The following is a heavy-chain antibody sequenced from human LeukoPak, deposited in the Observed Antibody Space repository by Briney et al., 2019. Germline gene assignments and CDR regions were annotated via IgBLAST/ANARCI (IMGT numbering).Heavy chain of an antibody. CDR3: AKVGVAGNHFDY. V-gene: IGHV3-23*01. J-gene: IGHJ4*02. D-gene: IGHD6-19*01. CDR2: ISGSGGST. CDR1: GFTFSSYA. Sequence: PGGSLRLSCAASGFTFSSYAMSWVRQAPGKGLEWVSAISGSGGSTYCADSVKGRFTISRDNSKNTLYLQMNSLRAEDTAVYYCAKVGVAGNHFDYWGQGTLVTVSS.